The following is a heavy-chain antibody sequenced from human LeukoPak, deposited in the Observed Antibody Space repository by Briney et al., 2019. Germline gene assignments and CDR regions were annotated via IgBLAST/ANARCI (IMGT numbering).Heavy chain of an antibody. CDR3: VTFGFDWSSSY. J-gene: IGHJ4*02. V-gene: IGHV3-74*01. CDR1: GFIFSSWW. Sequence: PGGSLGLSCAASGFIFSSWWMLWFRRPPGKGLESVAHISNDGSYIVYADSVRGRFTISRDNAENTLYLQMRSLRPEDTGVYYCVTFGFDWSSSYWGQGAQVTVSS. CDR2: ISNDGSYI. D-gene: IGHD3-9*01.